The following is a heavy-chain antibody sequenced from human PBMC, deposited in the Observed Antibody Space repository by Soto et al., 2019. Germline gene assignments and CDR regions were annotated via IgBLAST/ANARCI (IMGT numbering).Heavy chain of an antibody. Sequence: PGGSLRLSCAASGFTVSSNYMNWVRQAPGKGLEWVSVIYSGGSRYYADSVKGRFTISRDNSKNTLYLQMNSLRAEDTAVYYCARDRGSYHDILTGYQSDAFDIGGQGTMVTVSS. V-gene: IGHV3-66*01. D-gene: IGHD3-9*01. J-gene: IGHJ3*02. CDR1: GFTVSSNY. CDR3: ARDRGSYHDILTGYQSDAFDI. CDR2: IYSGGSR.